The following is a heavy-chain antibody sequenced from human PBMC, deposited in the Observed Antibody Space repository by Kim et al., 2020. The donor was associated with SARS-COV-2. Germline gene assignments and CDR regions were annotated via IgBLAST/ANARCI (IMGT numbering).Heavy chain of an antibody. CDR3: ARDSYSSSWYGMNWSDP. J-gene: IGHJ5*02. D-gene: IGHD6-13*01. Sequence: WGSLRLSCAASRFTFSSYWMSWVRQAPGKGLEWVANIKQDGSEKYYVDSVKGRFTISRDNAKNSLYLQMNSLRAEDTAVYYCARDSYSSSWYGMNWSDPWGQGTLVNVSS. V-gene: IGHV3-7*03. CDR2: IKQDGSEK. CDR1: RFTFSSYW.